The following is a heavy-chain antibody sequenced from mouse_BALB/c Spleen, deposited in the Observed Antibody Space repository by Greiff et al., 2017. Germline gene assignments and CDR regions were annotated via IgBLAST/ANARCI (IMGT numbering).Heavy chain of an antibody. CDR1: GYTFTDYY. J-gene: IGHJ1*01. Sequence: VQLQESGPELVKPGASVKISCKASGYTFTDYYINWVKQKPGQGLEWIGCIYPGSGNTKYNEKFKGKATLTVDTSSSTAYKQLSSLTSEDAAVYFSTSDRLLRLRSMDYWGAGTTVTVSS. D-gene: IGHD1-2*01. CDR3: TSDRLLRLRSMDY. V-gene: IGHV1-84*02. CDR2: IYPGSGNT.